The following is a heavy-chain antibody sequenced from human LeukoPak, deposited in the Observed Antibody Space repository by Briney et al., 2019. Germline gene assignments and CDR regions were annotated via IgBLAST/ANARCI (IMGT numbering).Heavy chain of an antibody. CDR1: GGSISNYY. V-gene: IGHV4-4*07. CDR2: IYTSGST. CDR3: ARTSDDFGDYGFDY. J-gene: IGHJ4*02. Sequence: SETLSLTCTLSGGSISNYYWNCIRQPAGKKVEWIGRIYTSGSTNYNPCLKSRLTMSMDTSKNQFSLRRSSVTAAAPAVFCFARTSDDFGDYGFDYWGQGTLVSVSS. D-gene: IGHD4-17*01.